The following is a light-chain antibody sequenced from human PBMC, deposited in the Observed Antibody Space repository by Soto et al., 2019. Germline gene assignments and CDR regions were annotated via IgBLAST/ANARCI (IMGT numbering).Light chain of an antibody. CDR3: QQYGSSPAT. CDR1: QSVSSNY. J-gene: IGKJ1*01. Sequence: EIVLTQPPGTLSLSPGERATLSCRASQSVSSNYLAWYQQKPGQAPRLLIYGASSRATGSPDRFSGSGSGTDFTLTISRLEPEDFAVYFCQQYGSSPATFGQGTKVDIK. V-gene: IGKV3-20*01. CDR2: GAS.